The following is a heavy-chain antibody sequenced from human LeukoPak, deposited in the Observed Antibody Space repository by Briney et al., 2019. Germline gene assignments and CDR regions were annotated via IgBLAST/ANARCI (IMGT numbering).Heavy chain of an antibody. CDR3: ARSPLESRRDAYNFYFDY. CDR1: GASIISYH. D-gene: IGHD5-24*01. V-gene: IGHV4-59*08. CDR2: VHYSGST. J-gene: IGHJ4*02. Sequence: SETLSLTCSVSGASIISYHWSWVRQPPGKGLEWIGFVHYSGSTTYNPCFKSRFTISADTYKNQFSLSLPSVTAADTALYYWARSPLESRRDAYNFYFDYWGQGALVTVSS.